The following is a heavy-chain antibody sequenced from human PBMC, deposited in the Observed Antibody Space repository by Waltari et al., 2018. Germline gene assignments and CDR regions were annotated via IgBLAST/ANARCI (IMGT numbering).Heavy chain of an antibody. D-gene: IGHD5-18*01. J-gene: IGHJ4*02. V-gene: IGHV3-21*01. CDR3: AREDVSRLPDY. CDR1: GFTFSSSS. CDR2: ISSSSSYI. Sequence: EVQLVESGGGLVKPGASLRLSCAASGFTFSSSSMNWVRQSPGKGLEWVSSISSSSSYIYYADSVKGRFTISRDNAKNSLYLQMNSLRAEDTAVYYCAREDVSRLPDYWGQGTLVTVSS.